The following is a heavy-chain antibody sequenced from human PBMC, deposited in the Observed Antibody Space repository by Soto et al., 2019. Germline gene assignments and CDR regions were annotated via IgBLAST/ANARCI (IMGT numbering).Heavy chain of an antibody. Sequence: PSETLSLTCTVSGGSISSYYWSWIRQPPGKGLEWIGYIYYSGSTNYNPSLKSRVTISVDTSKNQFSLKLSSVTAADTAVYYCARFQGLENTWFDPWGQGTLVTVSS. CDR3: ARFQGLENTWFDP. V-gene: IGHV4-59*01. CDR2: IYYSGST. J-gene: IGHJ5*02. CDR1: GGSISSYY. D-gene: IGHD1-1*01.